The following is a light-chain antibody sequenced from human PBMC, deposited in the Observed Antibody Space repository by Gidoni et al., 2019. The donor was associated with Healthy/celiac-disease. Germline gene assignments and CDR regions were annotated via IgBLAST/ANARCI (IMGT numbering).Light chain of an antibody. Sequence: DIVMTQSPDSLAVSLGERATINCKSSQSVLYSSNNKNYLAWYQQKPGQPPKLLIYCASTRESGAPDRFSGSGSGTDFTLTISSLQAEDVAVYYCQQYYSTLPYTFGQGTKLEIK. CDR1: QSVLYSSNNKNY. CDR3: QQYYSTLPYT. V-gene: IGKV4-1*01. CDR2: CAS. J-gene: IGKJ2*01.